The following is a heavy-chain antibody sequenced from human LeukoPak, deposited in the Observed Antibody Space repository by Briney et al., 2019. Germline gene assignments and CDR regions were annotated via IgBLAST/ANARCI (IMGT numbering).Heavy chain of an antibody. CDR2: ISSSGSTI. Sequence: GGSLRLSCAASGFTFSSYEMNWVRQAPGKGLEWVSYISSSGSTIYYADSVKGRFTISRDSAKNSLYLQMNSLRAEDTAVYYCARADDICALGAFDIWGQGTMVTVSS. V-gene: IGHV3-48*03. J-gene: IGHJ3*02. CDR1: GFTFSSYE. CDR3: ARADDICALGAFDI. D-gene: IGHD3-9*01.